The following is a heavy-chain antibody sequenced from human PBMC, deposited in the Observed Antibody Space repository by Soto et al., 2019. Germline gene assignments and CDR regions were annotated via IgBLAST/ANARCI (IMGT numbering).Heavy chain of an antibody. J-gene: IGHJ6*02. CDR1: GFTFSNYG. CDR2: ISYDGTNK. CDR3: AKDLQSYGDYDYYCYGMDV. V-gene: IGHV3-30*18. Sequence: QVQLVESGGGEVQPGRSLTISCAASGFTFSNYGMHWVRQTPGKGLEWVAVISYDGTNKFYSDSVKGRFTISRDNCKNTLTLQMNSLRADDTAVYSCAKDLQSYGDYDYYCYGMDVWGLGTMGTVSS. D-gene: IGHD4-17*01.